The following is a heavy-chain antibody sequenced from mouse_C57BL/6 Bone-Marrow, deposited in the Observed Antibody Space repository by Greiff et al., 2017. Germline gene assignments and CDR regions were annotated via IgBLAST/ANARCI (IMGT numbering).Heavy chain of an antibody. Sequence: QVQLQQSGAELVRPGASVTLSCKASGYTFTDYEMHWVKQTPVHGLEWIGAIDPETGGTAYNQKFKGKAILTADKSSSTAYMELRSLTSEDSAVYYCTRERTVGPSYAMDYWGQGTSVTVSS. J-gene: IGHJ4*01. CDR2: IDPETGGT. D-gene: IGHD1-1*01. CDR3: TRERTVGPSYAMDY. V-gene: IGHV1-15*01. CDR1: GYTFTDYE.